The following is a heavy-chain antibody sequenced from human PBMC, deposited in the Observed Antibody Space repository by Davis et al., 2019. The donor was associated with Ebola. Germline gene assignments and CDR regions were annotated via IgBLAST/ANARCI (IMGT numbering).Heavy chain of an antibody. CDR1: GFIFSTYV. D-gene: IGHD1-26*01. CDR2: TSYDGIKK. Sequence: GESLKISCSASGFIFSTYVMSWVRQAPGKGLEWVAITSYDGIKKYYADSVKGRFTISRDNSKDTLYLQMNGLRVEDTAIYYCTKDTSNIWFDIWGQGTMVTVSS. CDR3: TKDTSNIWFDI. V-gene: IGHV3-30*18. J-gene: IGHJ3*02.